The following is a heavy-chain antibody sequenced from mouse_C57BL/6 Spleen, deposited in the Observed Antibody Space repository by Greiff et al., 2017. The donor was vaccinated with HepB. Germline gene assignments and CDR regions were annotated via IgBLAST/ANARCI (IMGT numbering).Heavy chain of an antibody. Sequence: EVQLQQSGAELVRPGASVKLSCTASGFNIKDDYMHWVKQRPEQGLEWIGWIDPENGDTEYASKFQGKATITADTSSNTAYLQLSSLTSEDTAVYYCTTTGGPDYYAMDYWGQGTSVTVSS. CDR2: IDPENGDT. CDR3: TTTGGPDYYAMDY. J-gene: IGHJ4*01. D-gene: IGHD4-1*01. CDR1: GFNIKDDY. V-gene: IGHV14-4*01.